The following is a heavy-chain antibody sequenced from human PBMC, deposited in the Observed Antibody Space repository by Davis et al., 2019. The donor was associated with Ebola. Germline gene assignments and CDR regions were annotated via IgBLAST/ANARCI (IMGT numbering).Heavy chain of an antibody. V-gene: IGHV1-2*04. D-gene: IGHD1-26*01. Sequence: ASVKVSCKASGYTFSGYYMHWVRQAPGQGLEWMGWVNPANGATYYAQKFQGWVTMTRDTSITSLYPEMSRLKSDDTAVYYCVKGTLGGGNWFFDHWGRGTLVTVSS. J-gene: IGHJ2*01. CDR3: VKGTLGGGNWFFDH. CDR2: VNPANGAT. CDR1: GYTFSGYY.